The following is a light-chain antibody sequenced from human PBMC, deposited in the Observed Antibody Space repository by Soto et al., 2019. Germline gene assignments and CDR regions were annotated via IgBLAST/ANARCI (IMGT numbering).Light chain of an antibody. CDR1: SSNIGSNY. J-gene: IGLJ1*01. Sequence: QSPLTQLPSASGTTGQRVTISCSGSSSNIGSNYVYWYQQLPGTAPKLLVYRNTQRPSGVPARFSGSKSGTSASLAISGFRSEDEADYYCAAWDDSLSGRVFGTGTKVTVL. CDR3: AAWDDSLSGRV. V-gene: IGLV1-47*01. CDR2: RNT.